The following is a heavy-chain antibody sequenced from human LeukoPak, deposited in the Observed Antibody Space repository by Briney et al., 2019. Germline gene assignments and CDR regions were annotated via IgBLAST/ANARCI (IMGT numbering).Heavy chain of an antibody. CDR1: GFTFSSYG. V-gene: IGHV3-30*03. Sequence: PGGSLRLSCAASGFTFSSYGMHWVRQAPGKRLEWVAVISYDGSNKYYADSVKGRFTISRDYSKNTLYLQMNSLRAEDTAVYYCARGPYYYDSSGYQNAFDIWGQGTMVTVSS. D-gene: IGHD3-22*01. CDR2: ISYDGSNK. J-gene: IGHJ3*02. CDR3: ARGPYYYDSSGYQNAFDI.